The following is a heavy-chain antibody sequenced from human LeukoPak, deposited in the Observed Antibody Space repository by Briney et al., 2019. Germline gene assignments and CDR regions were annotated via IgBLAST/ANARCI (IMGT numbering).Heavy chain of an antibody. CDR2: INHSGST. V-gene: IGHV4-34*01. CDR3: ARGPVWGSSVDY. D-gene: IGHD3-16*01. Sequence: SETLSLTCAVYGGSFSGYYWSWIRQAPGKGLEWIGEINHSGSTNYNPSLKSRVTISVDTSKNQFSLKLSSVTAADTAVYYCARGPVWGSSVDYWGQGTLVTSPQ. CDR1: GGSFSGYY. J-gene: IGHJ4*02.